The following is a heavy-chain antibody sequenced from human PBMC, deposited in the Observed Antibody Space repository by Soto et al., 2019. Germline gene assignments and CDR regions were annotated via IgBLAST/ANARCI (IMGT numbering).Heavy chain of an antibody. Sequence: QVQLVQSAAEVKKPGASVKVSCKASGYTFIRYGIAWVRQAPGQGLEWMGWISPYNDYTTYAEKLQGRVTMTADTSSKTVYMELRRLGSDDTAVYYCARGGYYDNVWGKSSDYGLDVWGQGTTVTVSS. CDR3: ARGGYYDNVWGKSSDYGLDV. V-gene: IGHV1-18*01. CDR1: GYTFIRYG. J-gene: IGHJ6*02. CDR2: ISPYNDYT. D-gene: IGHD3-16*01.